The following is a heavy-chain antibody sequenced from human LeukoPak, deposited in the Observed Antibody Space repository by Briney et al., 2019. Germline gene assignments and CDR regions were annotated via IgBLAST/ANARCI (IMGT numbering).Heavy chain of an antibody. Sequence: ASVTVSCKASGYPFSNYDINWVRQAPGQGLEWMGWMNPKSGNTGYGQKFQGRVTMTRVTSITTAYMELRSLRSDDTAVYYCTKASLAFGTKYFDPWGQGTLVTVSS. CDR1: GYPFSNYD. V-gene: IGHV1-8*01. CDR2: MNPKSGNT. J-gene: IGHJ5*02. CDR3: TKASLAFGTKYFDP. D-gene: IGHD3-10*01.